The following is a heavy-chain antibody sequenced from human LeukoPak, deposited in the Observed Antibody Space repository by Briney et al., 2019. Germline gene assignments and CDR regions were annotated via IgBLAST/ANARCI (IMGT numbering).Heavy chain of an antibody. CDR3: AILREDCSSTSCLDY. D-gene: IGHD2-2*01. V-gene: IGHV1-69*02. Sequence: ASVKVSCKASGGTFSSYTISWVRQAPGQGLEWMGRIIPILGIANYAQKFQGRVTITADKSTSTAYMEPSSLRSEDTAVYYCAILREDCSSTSCLDYWGQGTLVTVSS. J-gene: IGHJ4*02. CDR2: IIPILGIA. CDR1: GGTFSSYT.